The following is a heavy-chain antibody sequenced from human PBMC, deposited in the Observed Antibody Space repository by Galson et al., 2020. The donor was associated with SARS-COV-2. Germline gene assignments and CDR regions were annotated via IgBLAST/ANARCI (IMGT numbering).Heavy chain of an antibody. J-gene: IGHJ4*02. Sequence: ETSETLSLTCTVSGGSISSYYWSWIRQPPGKGLEWIGYIYYSGSTNYNPSLKSRVTISVDTSKNQFSLKLSSVTAADTAVYYCARGGEYYDFWSGYYTGLDYWGQGTLVTVSS. CDR3: ARGGEYYDFWSGYYTGLDY. CDR2: IYYSGST. V-gene: IGHV4-59*08. CDR1: GGSISSYY. D-gene: IGHD3-3*01.